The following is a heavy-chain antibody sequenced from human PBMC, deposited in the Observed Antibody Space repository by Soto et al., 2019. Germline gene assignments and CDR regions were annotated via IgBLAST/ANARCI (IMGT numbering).Heavy chain of an antibody. D-gene: IGHD2-2*01. J-gene: IGHJ6*02. V-gene: IGHV4-30-2*06. CDR2: IYHSVTA. Sequence: QLQLQGSGSRLVKPSQTLSLSGTVAGGSISSASYSWSWILQSPGKVLEGIGYIYHSVTAFYKPSLKSRVTMSLDRSRNPFSLNLTSVSAADTAVYFCASSIHAWSFYALDVWGRGTKVVVSS. CDR1: GGSISSASYS. CDR3: ASSIHAWSFYALDV.